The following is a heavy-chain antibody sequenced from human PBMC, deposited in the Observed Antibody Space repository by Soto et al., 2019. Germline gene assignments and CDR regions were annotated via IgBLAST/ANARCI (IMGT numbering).Heavy chain of an antibody. Sequence: GGSLRLSCAASGFTFSIYAMTWVRQAPGKGLEWVSAISGSGGRTYYADSVKGRFTISRDNSKNTLYLQLNSLRAEDTAVYYCAKNGVDDFWSGSPYYYYHYGMDVWGQGTTVTVSS. CDR1: GFTFSIYA. J-gene: IGHJ6*02. V-gene: IGHV3-23*01. CDR2: ISGSGGRT. D-gene: IGHD3-3*01. CDR3: AKNGVDDFWSGSPYYYYHYGMDV.